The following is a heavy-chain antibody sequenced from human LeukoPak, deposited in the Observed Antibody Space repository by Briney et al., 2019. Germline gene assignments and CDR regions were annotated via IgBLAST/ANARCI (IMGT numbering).Heavy chain of an antibody. CDR1: GGTFSSYA. D-gene: IGHD2-15*01. V-gene: IGHV1-69*06. J-gene: IGHJ4*02. Sequence: SAVTVSCKGSGGTFSSYAISWVRQPPGQGLEWVGGIIPIFGTANYEQKFQGRVTITADKSTSTAYMELSSLRSEDTAVYYCARASRPGYCSGGSCPFDYWGQGTLVTVSS. CDR3: ARASRPGYCSGGSCPFDY. CDR2: IIPIFGTA.